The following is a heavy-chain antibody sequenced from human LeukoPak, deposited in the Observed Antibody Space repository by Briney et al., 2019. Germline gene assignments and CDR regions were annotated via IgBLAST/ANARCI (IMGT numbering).Heavy chain of an antibody. V-gene: IGHV3-23*01. J-gene: IGHJ4*02. CDR2: NSGSGDST. D-gene: IGHD1-1*01. CDR1: GFTFSSYV. CDR3: ARGQLTDPRIDY. Sequence: GGSLRLSCAAYGFTFSSYVMSWVRQAPGKGLEWVSSNSGSGDSTYYADSVKGRFTISRDNAKDSLYLQMNSLRAEDTAVYYRARGQLTDPRIDYWGQGTLVTVSS.